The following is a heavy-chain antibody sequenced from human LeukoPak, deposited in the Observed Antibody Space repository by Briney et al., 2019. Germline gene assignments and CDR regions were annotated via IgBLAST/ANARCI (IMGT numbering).Heavy chain of an antibody. D-gene: IGHD5-18*01. V-gene: IGHV3-23*01. CDR3: ARGTAMADY. Sequence: GGSLRLSCVASGFTVSSICMSWVRQAPGKGLEWVSAISGSGGSTYYADSVKGRFTISRDNSKNTLYLQMNSLRAEDTAVYYCARGTAMADYWGQGTLVTVSS. CDR2: ISGSGGST. CDR1: GFTVSSIC. J-gene: IGHJ4*02.